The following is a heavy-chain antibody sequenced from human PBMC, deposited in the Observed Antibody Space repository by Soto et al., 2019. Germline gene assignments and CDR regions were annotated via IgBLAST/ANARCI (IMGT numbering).Heavy chain of an antibody. V-gene: IGHV4-39*01. Sequence: QLQLQASGPGLVKPSETLSLTCTVSGGSISSSSYYWGWIRQPPGKGLEWIGSIYYSGSIYYNPSLKSRVSISVGTVKNQCSLKLSSVTAADTAVYYCARSLLPGYSSSWYVTGYCFDYWGQGTLVTVSS. CDR3: ARSLLPGYSSSWYVTGYCFDY. J-gene: IGHJ4*02. D-gene: IGHD6-13*01. CDR2: IYYSGSI. CDR1: GGSISSSSYY.